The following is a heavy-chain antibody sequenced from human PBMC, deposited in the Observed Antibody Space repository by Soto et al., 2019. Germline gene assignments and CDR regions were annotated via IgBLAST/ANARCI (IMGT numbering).Heavy chain of an antibody. Sequence: QVQLVQSGAEVKKPGSSVKVSCKASGGTFSSYTISWVRQAPGQGLEWMGRIIPILGIANYAQKFQGRVTITADKPTSTAYMELSSLRSEDTAVYYCARDSGYCSGCSCQIEGPIDYWGQGTLVTVSS. CDR1: GGTFSSYT. CDR2: IIPILGIA. V-gene: IGHV1-69*08. J-gene: IGHJ4*02. D-gene: IGHD2-15*01. CDR3: ARDSGYCSGCSCQIEGPIDY.